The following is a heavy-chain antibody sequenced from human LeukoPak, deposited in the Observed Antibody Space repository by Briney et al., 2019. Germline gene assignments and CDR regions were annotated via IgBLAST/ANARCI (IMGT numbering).Heavy chain of an antibody. CDR2: IIPILGMA. V-gene: IGHV1-69*10. Sequence: SVKVSCKASGYTFTSYGISWVRQAPGQGLEWMGGIIPILGMAMFAQNFQGRVTITADKSTSTAYMELSSLRSEDTAVYYCARDLVGATVSSGTGAFDIWGQGTMVTVSS. D-gene: IGHD1-26*01. J-gene: IGHJ3*02. CDR3: ARDLVGATVSSGTGAFDI. CDR1: GYTFTSYG.